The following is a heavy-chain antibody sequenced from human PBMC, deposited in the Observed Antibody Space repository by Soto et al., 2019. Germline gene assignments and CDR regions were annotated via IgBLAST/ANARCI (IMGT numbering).Heavy chain of an antibody. CDR2: IDAGNGNT. J-gene: IGHJ6*02. CDR1: GYIFTRYA. Sequence: ASVKVSCKASGYIFTRYAMHWVRQAPGQRLEWMGWIDAGNGNTKYSPNLQGRVTITRDTSATTAYMELSSLRSDDTAVYYCARDRGGDFRYGMDVWGQGTSVTVSS. V-gene: IGHV1-3*01. D-gene: IGHD2-21*02. CDR3: ARDRGGDFRYGMDV.